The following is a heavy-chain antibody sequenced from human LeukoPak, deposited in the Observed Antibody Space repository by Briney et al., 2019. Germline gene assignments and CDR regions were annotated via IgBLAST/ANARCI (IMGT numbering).Heavy chain of an antibody. J-gene: IGHJ4*02. CDR3: AKLGVREVITPIDY. V-gene: IGHV3-23*01. CDR2: ISGSGGST. D-gene: IGHD3-10*02. Sequence: GGPLRLSCAASGFTSSRYAMSWVRQAPGKGLEWVSAISGSGGSTYYAVSVKGRFTISRDNSKNTLYLQMNSLRAEDTAVYYCAKLGVREVITPIDYWGQGTLVTVSS. CDR1: GFTSSRYA.